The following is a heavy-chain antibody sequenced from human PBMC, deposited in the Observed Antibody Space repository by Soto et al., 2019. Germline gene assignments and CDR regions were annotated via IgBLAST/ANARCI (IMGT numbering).Heavy chain of an antibody. CDR2: IFHNGTT. CDR3: ARGPQY. J-gene: IGHJ4*02. V-gene: IGHV4-4*02. Sequence: PSETLSLTCAVSGGSIISSHWWTWVRQSPGKGLEWIGEIFHNGTTNYNPSLKSRLTISVDTSKNHFSLNLNPVTARDTATYFCARGPQYWGPGKLVTVSS. CDR1: GGSIISSHW.